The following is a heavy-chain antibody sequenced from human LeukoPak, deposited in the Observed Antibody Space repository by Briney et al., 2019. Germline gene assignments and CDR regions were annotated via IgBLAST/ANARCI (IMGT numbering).Heavy chain of an antibody. Sequence: PGGSLRLSCAASEFTFSTYWMTWVRQAPGKGLEWVANIKKDGSEKYYVDSVKGRFTISRDNAKNSLYLQMNSLRAEDTAVYYCARDPTYYSDSSGPYWGQGTLVTVSS. CDR1: EFTFSTYW. V-gene: IGHV3-7*01. CDR2: IKKDGSEK. J-gene: IGHJ4*02. D-gene: IGHD3-22*01. CDR3: ARDPTYYSDSSGPY.